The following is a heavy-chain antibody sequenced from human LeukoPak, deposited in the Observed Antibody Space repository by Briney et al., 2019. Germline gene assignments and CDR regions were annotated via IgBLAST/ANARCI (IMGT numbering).Heavy chain of an antibody. CDR1: GFTFSSYG. D-gene: IGHD5-18*01. CDR2: ISYDGSNK. J-gene: IGHJ4*02. CDR3: AKDFRQLWSYFDY. V-gene: IGHV3-30*18. Sequence: GGSLRLSCAASGFTFSSYGMHRVRQAPGKGLEWVAVISYDGSNKYYADSVKGRFTISRDNSKNTLYLQMNSLRAEDTAVYYCAKDFRQLWSYFDYWGQGTLVTVSS.